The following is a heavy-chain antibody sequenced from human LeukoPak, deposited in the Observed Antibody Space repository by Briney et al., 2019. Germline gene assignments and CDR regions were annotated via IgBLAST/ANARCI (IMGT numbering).Heavy chain of an antibody. J-gene: IGHJ3*02. CDR1: EFSVGSNY. Sequence: GGSLRLSCAASEFSVGSNYMTWVRQAPGKGLEWVSLIYSGGSTYYADSVKGRFTISRDNSKNTLYLQMNSLRAEDTAVYYCARDLDSSGYWGGAFDIWGQGTMVTVSS. CDR3: ARDLDSSGYWGGAFDI. D-gene: IGHD3-22*01. V-gene: IGHV3-66*01. CDR2: IYSGGST.